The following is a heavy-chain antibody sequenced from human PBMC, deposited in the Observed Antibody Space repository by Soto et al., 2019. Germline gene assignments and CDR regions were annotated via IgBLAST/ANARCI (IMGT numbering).Heavy chain of an antibody. CDR3: VRDEAHYDILTGSSLGRAFDI. Sequence: QVQLQESGPSLVKPSGTLSLTCVITNASISSSNWWSWVRQAPGKGLEWIGEIYHTGRTNYAPSLKSRGTMSIDKSNNRFSLRLTSLTAADTAGYYCVRDEAHYDILTGSSLGRAFDIWGQGTMVTVSS. D-gene: IGHD3-9*01. CDR2: IYHTGRT. CDR1: NASISSSNW. J-gene: IGHJ3*02. V-gene: IGHV4-4*02.